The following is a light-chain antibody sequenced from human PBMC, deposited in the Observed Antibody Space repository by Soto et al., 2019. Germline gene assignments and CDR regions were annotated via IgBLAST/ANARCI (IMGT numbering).Light chain of an antibody. CDR2: DVS. V-gene: IGKV3-11*01. CDR3: RQRSNWPLT. J-gene: IGKJ4*01. Sequence: EIVLTQSPVTLSLSPGERATLSCRASQSVTSFLAWYQQKPGQAPRLLIYDVSHRATGIPARFSGSGSGTDFSLTISSLEPEDFAVYYCRQRSNWPLTFGGGTKVEIK. CDR1: QSVTSF.